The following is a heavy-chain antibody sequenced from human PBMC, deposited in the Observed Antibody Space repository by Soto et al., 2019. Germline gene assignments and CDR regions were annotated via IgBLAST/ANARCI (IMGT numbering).Heavy chain of an antibody. Sequence: SVKVSCKTSGFTFRSSAVHWVRQARGQRLEWIGWLVVGTGNTNYAQKFQQRVTISSDRSTNTVSMELSSLTSEDTAVYYCATGAYCSGGSGSDYYYYYYGMDLWGQGTTVPV. CDR3: ATGAYCSGGSGSDYYYYYYGMDL. V-gene: IGHV1-58*01. CDR2: LVVGTGNT. CDR1: GFTFRSSA. D-gene: IGHD2-15*01. J-gene: IGHJ6*02.